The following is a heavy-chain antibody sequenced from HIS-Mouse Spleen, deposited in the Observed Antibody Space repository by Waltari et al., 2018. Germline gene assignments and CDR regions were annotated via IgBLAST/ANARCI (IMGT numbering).Heavy chain of an antibody. V-gene: IGHV1-8*01. D-gene: IGHD4-4*01. CDR1: GYTFTSYV. CDR2: MNPNRGNT. CDR3: ARGHDYSNYFDY. Sequence: QVQLVQSGAEVKKPGASVKVSCKASGYTFTSYVINRVRQATGQGLEWMGWMNPNRGNTGYAQKFQGRVTMTRNTSISTAYMELSSLRSEDTAVYYCARGHDYSNYFDYWGQGTLVTVSS. J-gene: IGHJ4*02.